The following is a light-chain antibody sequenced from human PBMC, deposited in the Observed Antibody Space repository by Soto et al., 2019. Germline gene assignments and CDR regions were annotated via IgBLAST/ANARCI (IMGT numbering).Light chain of an antibody. CDR3: QQYGSSPQT. J-gene: IGKJ2*01. CDR2: GAS. V-gene: IGKV3-20*01. CDR1: QNVSSSY. Sequence: EIVLTQSPGTLSLSPGERATLSCRASQNVSSSYLAWYQQKPGQAPRLLIYGASSRATGIPDRFSGSWARTDFTLTISRLEPEDVAVYYCQQYGSSPQTFGQGTKLEIK.